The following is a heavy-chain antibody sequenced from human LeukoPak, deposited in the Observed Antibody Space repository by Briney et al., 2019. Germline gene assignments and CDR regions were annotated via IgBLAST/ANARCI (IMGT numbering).Heavy chain of an antibody. D-gene: IGHD6-13*01. J-gene: IGHJ4*02. CDR3: ARDLSGYSSSWYFFDY. Sequence: PGGSLRLSCAASGFTFSSYSMNWVRQAPGKGLEWVSSISSSSSYIYYADSVKGRFTISRDNAKNSLYLQMNSLRAEDTAVYYCARDLSGYSSSWYFFDYWGQGTLVTVSS. CDR1: GFTFSSYS. CDR2: ISSSSSYI. V-gene: IGHV3-21*01.